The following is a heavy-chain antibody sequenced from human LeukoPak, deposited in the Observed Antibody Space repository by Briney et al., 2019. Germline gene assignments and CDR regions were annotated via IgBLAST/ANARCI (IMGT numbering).Heavy chain of an antibody. V-gene: IGHV5-51*01. Sequence: GESLKISCKGSGYSFTSYWIGWVRQMPGKGLEWMGIIYPGDSDTRYSPSFQGQVTISADKASSTAYVQWSSLKVSDTAMYYCATTIAADDAFDIWGQGTMVTVSS. J-gene: IGHJ3*02. CDR1: GYSFTSYW. CDR2: IYPGDSDT. CDR3: ATTIAADDAFDI. D-gene: IGHD6-25*01.